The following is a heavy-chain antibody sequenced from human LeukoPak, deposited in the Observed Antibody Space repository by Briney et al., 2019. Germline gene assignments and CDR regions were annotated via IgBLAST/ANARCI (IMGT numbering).Heavy chain of an antibody. D-gene: IGHD6-13*01. J-gene: IGHJ4*02. CDR3: AKDPHSSSWYYFDS. Sequence: GGSLRLSYAASRLPFSYFAMHWVSQAPGKALEEVAVLSDDGRNKLYADSVKGRFTISRDNHKNTLYLQINSLRAEDTAFYYCAKDPHSSSWYYFDSWGQGTLVTVSS. V-gene: IGHV3-30*18. CDR2: LSDDGRNK. CDR1: RLPFSYFA.